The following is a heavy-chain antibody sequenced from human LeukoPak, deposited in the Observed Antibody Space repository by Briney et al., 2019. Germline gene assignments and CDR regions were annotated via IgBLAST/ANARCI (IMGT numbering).Heavy chain of an antibody. CDR2: ISGSGGST. J-gene: IGHJ4*02. V-gene: IGHV3-23*01. CDR3: ATGGGYDFWSGYYTRLLDY. CDR1: GFTFSSYA. D-gene: IGHD3-3*01. Sequence: PGGSLRLSCAASGFTFSSYAMSWVRQAPGKGLEWVSAISGSGGSTYYADSVKGRFTISRDNSKNTLYLQMNSLRAEDTAVYYCATGGGYDFWSGYYTRLLDYWGQGTLVTVSS.